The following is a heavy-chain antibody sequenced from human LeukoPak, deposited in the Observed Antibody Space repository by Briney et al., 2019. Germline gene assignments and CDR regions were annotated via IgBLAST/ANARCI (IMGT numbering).Heavy chain of an antibody. CDR1: GFIFSSYS. V-gene: IGHV3-21*01. Sequence: GGSLRLSCAASGFIFSSYSINWVRQAPGKGLEWVSSISSSSSYIYYADSVKGRFTISRDNAKNSLYLQMNSLRAEDTAVYYCARGRGYCSSTSCLNWFDPWGQGTLVTVSS. D-gene: IGHD2-2*01. CDR2: ISSSSSYI. J-gene: IGHJ5*02. CDR3: ARGRGYCSSTSCLNWFDP.